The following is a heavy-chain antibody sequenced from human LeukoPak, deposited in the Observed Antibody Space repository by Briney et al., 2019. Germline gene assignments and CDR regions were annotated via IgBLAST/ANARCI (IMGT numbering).Heavy chain of an antibody. Sequence: GGSLRLSCAASGFTFSNSAMSWVRQAPGKGLEWVSTISGNGGSTDYADSVKGRFTISRDNAKNSLYLQMNSLRAEDTAVYYCARVPPLSIVGATTPDAFDIWGQGTMVTVSS. CDR1: GFTFSNSA. V-gene: IGHV3-23*01. CDR3: ARVPPLSIVGATTPDAFDI. CDR2: ISGNGGST. D-gene: IGHD1-26*01. J-gene: IGHJ3*02.